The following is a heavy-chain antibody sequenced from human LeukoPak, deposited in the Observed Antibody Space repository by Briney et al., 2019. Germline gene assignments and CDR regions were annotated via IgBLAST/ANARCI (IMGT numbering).Heavy chain of an antibody. J-gene: IGHJ4*02. CDR3: ARGVWNKFDY. V-gene: IGHV4-61*01. CDR1: GGSISSSSYY. CDR2: IFYSGTT. D-gene: IGHD3-16*01. Sequence: SETLSLTCTVSGGSISSSSYYWSWIRQPPGKGLEWIGFIFYSGTTNYNPSLKSRVTISVDTSKNQFSLKLSSVTAADTAVYYCARGVWNKFDYWGQGTLVTVSS.